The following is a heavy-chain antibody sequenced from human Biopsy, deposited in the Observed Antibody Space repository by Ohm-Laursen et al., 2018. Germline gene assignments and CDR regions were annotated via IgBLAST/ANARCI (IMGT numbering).Heavy chain of an antibody. D-gene: IGHD2-2*02. Sequence: SLRLSCSASGFDFSDYSMSWVRQAPGKGLEWVSSVTTTSSYIYYADSVKGRFTISRDNAKNSLYLQMNSLRAEDTAVYYCAKARSGSSNSCYNYWGQGTPVIVSS. CDR3: AKARSGSSNSCYNY. J-gene: IGHJ4*02. V-gene: IGHV3-21*01. CDR2: VTTTSSYI. CDR1: GFDFSDYS.